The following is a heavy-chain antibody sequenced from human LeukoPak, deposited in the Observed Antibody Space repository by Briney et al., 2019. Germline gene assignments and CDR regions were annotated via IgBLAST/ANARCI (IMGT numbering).Heavy chain of an antibody. CDR1: GYTFTRYY. Sequence: ASSVKVSCKASGYTFTRYYINWVRQATGQGLEWMGWMNPNSGSTGYAQKFQGRVTMTSNTSISTAYMELSSLRSEDTDVYYCARGENFRSTDDVIDYWGQETLVTASS. V-gene: IGHV1-8*01. CDR3: ARGENFRSTDDVIDY. D-gene: IGHD4-11*01. CDR2: MNPNSGST. J-gene: IGHJ4*02.